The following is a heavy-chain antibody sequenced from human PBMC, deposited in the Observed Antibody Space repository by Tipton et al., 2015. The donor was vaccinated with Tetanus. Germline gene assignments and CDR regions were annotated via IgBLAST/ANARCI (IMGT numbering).Heavy chain of an antibody. D-gene: IGHD7-27*01. CDR1: GFTFDDFA. J-gene: IGHJ5*02. Sequence: SLRLSCAASGFTFDDFAMHWVRQAPGKGLEWVSGLSWSGGTKGYADSVKGRFTISRDNAKNLLYLQMNSLRPEDTALYYCAKDKTLGISSYVDSWGQGTLVTVSS. V-gene: IGHV3-9*01. CDR2: LSWSGGTK. CDR3: AKDKTLGISSYVDS.